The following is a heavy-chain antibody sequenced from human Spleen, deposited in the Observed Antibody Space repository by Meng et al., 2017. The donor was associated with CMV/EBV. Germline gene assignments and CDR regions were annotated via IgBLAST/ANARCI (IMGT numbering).Heavy chain of an antibody. CDR2: ISSSSSYI. CDR3: ARDQYYDSSGYYGMDV. J-gene: IGHJ6*02. V-gene: IGHV3-21*01. CDR1: GFTFNIYA. D-gene: IGHD3-22*01. Sequence: GESLKISCAASGFTFNIYAIHWVRQAPGKGLEWVSSISSSSSYIYYADSVKGRFTISRDNAKNSLYLQMNSLRAGDTAVYYCARDQYYDSSGYYGMDVWGQGTTVTVSS.